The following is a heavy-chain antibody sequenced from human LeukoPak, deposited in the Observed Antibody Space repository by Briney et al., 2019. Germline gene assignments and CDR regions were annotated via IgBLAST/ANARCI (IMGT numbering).Heavy chain of an antibody. V-gene: IGHV4-4*07. CDR1: GGSISSYY. CDR3: ARDPYGSGSNFVPLMDV. J-gene: IGHJ6*04. Sequence: PSETLSLTCTVSGGSISSYYWSWIRQPAGKGLEWIGRIYTSGSTNYNPSLKSRVTMSVDTSKNQFSLKLSSVTAADTAVYYCARDPYGSGSNFVPLMDVWGKGTTVTISS. CDR2: IYTSGST. D-gene: IGHD3-10*01.